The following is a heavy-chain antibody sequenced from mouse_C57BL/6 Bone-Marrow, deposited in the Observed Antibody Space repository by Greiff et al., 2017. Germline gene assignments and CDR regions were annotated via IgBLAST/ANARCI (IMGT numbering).Heavy chain of an antibody. J-gene: IGHJ4*01. CDR3: ARWDYCSSGAMDY. V-gene: IGHV1-55*01. Sequence: QVQLQQSGAELVKPGASVKMSCKASGYTFTSYWITWVKQRPGHGLVWFGDISPGSGSPNYNEKFKSKATLTVDTSSSTAYMQLSRLTSEDSAVYYCARWDYCSSGAMDYWGQGTSVTVSS. D-gene: IGHD1-1*01. CDR2: ISPGSGSP. CDR1: GYTFTSYW.